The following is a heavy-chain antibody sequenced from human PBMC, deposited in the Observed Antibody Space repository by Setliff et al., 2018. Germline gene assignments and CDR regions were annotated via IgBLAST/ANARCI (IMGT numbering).Heavy chain of an antibody. CDR1: GDSVSSNGAA. J-gene: IGHJ3*02. V-gene: IGHV6-1*01. CDR2: TSYRSKWYY. D-gene: IGHD7-27*01. CDR3: ARDSELGLGALDI. Sequence: PSQTLSLTCAISGDSVSSNGAAWNWIRQSPSGGLEWLGRTSYRSKWYYDYALSVKSRITVNPDTSKNQFSLHLNSVTPEDTAVYYCARDSELGLGALDIWGQGTMVTVSS.